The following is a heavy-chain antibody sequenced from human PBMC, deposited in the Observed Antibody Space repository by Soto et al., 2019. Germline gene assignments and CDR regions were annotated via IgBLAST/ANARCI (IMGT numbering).Heavy chain of an antibody. J-gene: IGHJ4*02. CDR1: GGSFSGYY. CDR3: ARREDADGFSFDY. V-gene: IGHV4-34*01. D-gene: IGHD5-12*01. CDR2: INHSGST. Sequence: PSETLSLTCAVYGGSFSGYYWSWIRQPPGKGLEWIGEINHSGSTNYNPSLKSRVTISVDTSKNQFSLKLSSVTAADTAVYYCARREDADGFSFDYWGQGTLVTVSS.